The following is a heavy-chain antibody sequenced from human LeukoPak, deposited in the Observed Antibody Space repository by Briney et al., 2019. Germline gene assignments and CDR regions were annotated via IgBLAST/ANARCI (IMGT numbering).Heavy chain of an antibody. Sequence: GGSLRLSCAASGFTFSTYAMHWVRQAPGKGLEGVAIISYDVSITYYGDSVKGRFTISRDNSKNSLSLHMNSLRTEDSAVYYCAGGNTVWLLDYWGQGTRLTVSS. CDR3: AGGNTVWLLDY. D-gene: IGHD5-24*01. V-gene: IGHV3-30*04. CDR2: ISYDVSIT. CDR1: GFTFSTYA. J-gene: IGHJ4*02.